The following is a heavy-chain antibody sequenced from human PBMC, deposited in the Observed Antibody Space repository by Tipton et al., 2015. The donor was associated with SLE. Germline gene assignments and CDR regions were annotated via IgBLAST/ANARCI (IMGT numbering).Heavy chain of an antibody. J-gene: IGHJ3*02. V-gene: IGHV6-1*01. Sequence: TLSLTCAISGDSVSSHSSAWNWIRQSPSRGLPWLGRTYYRSTWSNQYAVSVKSRITIDADTSKNEVSLHLNSVTPEDTAVYYCARDNFDILDIWGQGTTVTVSS. CDR2: TYYRSTWSN. D-gene: IGHD3-22*01. CDR1: GDSVSSHSSA. CDR3: ARDNFDILDI.